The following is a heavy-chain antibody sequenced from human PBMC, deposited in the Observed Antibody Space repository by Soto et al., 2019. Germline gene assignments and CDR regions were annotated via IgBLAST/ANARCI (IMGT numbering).Heavy chain of an antibody. Sequence: QVQLVESGGGVVQPGRSLRLSCAASGFTFSNYGVHWVRQAPGKGLEWVAVIWYDATNKYYTDSVKGRFTISRDNSQNTLYLQMNNLRPDDTAVYYCAKGMTSSGYHLDHWGQGTLVTVSP. J-gene: IGHJ4*02. CDR1: GFTFSNYG. V-gene: IGHV3-33*06. CDR3: AKGMTSSGYHLDH. D-gene: IGHD3-22*01. CDR2: IWYDATNK.